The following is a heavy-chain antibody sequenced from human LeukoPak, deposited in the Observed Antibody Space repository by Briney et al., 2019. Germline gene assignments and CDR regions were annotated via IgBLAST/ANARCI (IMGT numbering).Heavy chain of an antibody. D-gene: IGHD5-24*01. CDR1: GGSISSYY. V-gene: IGHV4-4*07. CDR3: ARKDGDG. J-gene: IGHJ4*02. CDR2: IYNSGST. Sequence: SETLSLTCTVSGGSISSYYWSWIRQPAGEGLEWIGHIYNSGSTNYNPSLRGRVTISLDTSKNQVSLKLNSVTAADTAMYYCARKDGDGWGQGTLVTVSS.